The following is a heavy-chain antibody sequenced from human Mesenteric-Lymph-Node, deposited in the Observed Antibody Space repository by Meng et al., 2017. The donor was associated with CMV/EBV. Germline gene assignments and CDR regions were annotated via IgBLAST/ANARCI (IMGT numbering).Heavy chain of an antibody. CDR2: INSGGGSA. J-gene: IGHJ4*02. CDR3: ARDWGVAAAGPPTFFEY. V-gene: IGHV1-46*01. D-gene: IGHD6-13*01. CDR1: STFLSYP. Sequence: STFLSYPIHWVRQAPGQRLEWMGIINSGGGSATYAQKFQGRLSITRDTSTSTVNMELNSLRSEDTAVYYCARDWGVAAAGPPTFFEYWGQGTLVTVSS.